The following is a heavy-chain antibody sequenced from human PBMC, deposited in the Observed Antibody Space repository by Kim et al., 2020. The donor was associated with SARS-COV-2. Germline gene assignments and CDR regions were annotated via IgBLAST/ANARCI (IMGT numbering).Heavy chain of an antibody. D-gene: IGHD2-15*01. CDR2: IYTSGST. V-gene: IGHV4-4*07. CDR3: AREAYCSGGSCYSDYYYYGMDV. CDR1: GGSISSYY. Sequence: SETLSLTCTVSGGSISSYYWSWIRQPAGKGLEWIGRIYTSGSTNYNPSLKSRVTMSVDTSKNQFALKLSSVPAADTAVYYCAREAYCSGGSCYSDYYYYGMDVWRQGTTVTVSS. J-gene: IGHJ6*02.